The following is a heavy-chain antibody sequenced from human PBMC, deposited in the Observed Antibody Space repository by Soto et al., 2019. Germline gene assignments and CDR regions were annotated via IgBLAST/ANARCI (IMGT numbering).Heavy chain of an antibody. Sequence: EEQLVESGGGLVKPGGSLRLSCVASGFTFSNAWMTWVRQAPGKGLEWVGRIKSKIDGGTTDYAAPVKDRFTISRDDSRNTLYVQMNSLKTDDTAVYYCTRGLRFGESLTWGQGTLITVSS. J-gene: IGHJ4*02. CDR2: IKSKIDGGTT. CDR1: GFTFSNAW. CDR3: TRGLRFGESLT. D-gene: IGHD3-10*01. V-gene: IGHV3-15*01.